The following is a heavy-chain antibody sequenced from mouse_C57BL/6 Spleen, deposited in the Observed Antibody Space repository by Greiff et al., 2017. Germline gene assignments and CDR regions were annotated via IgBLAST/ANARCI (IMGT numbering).Heavy chain of an antibody. D-gene: IGHD2-4*01. Sequence: DVQLVESGPGLVKPSQSLSLTCSVTGYSITSGYYWNWIRQFPGNKLEWMGYISYDGSNNYNPSLKNRISITLDTSKNQFFLKLNSVTTEDTATYYCARENDYDDWYFDVWGTGTTVTVSS. CDR1: GYSITSGYY. CDR2: ISYDGSN. CDR3: ARENDYDDWYFDV. V-gene: IGHV3-6*01. J-gene: IGHJ1*03.